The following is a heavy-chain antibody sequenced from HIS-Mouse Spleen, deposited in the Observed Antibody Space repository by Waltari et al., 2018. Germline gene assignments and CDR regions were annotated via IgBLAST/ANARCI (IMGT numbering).Heavy chain of an antibody. J-gene: IGHJ5*02. Sequence: QLQLQESGPGLVKPSETLSLTCTVSGGSISSSSYYWGWIRQPPGKGLEWIGSIYYSGSTYYTPSLKSRVTLSVDTSKTQFSLKLSSVTAADTAVYYCARKRTASGWFDPWGQGTLVTVSS. V-gene: IGHV4-39*01. CDR2: IYYSGST. CDR3: ARKRTASGWFDP. D-gene: IGHD2-21*02. CDR1: GGSISSSSYY.